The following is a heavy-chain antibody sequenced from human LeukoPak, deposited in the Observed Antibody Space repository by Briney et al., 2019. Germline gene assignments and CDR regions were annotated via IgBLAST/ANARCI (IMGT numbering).Heavy chain of an antibody. CDR1: GYTLTELS. D-gene: IGHD2-2*01. V-gene: IGHV1-24*01. CDR2: FDPEDGET. J-gene: IGHJ6*02. CDR3: ATATPHPTHIVVVPAAMGSYYYYYGMDV. Sequence: ASVKVSCKVSGYTLTELSMHWVRQAPGKGLEWMGGFDPEDGETNYAQKFQGRVTMTEDTSTDTAYMELSSLRSEDTAVYYCATATPHPTHIVVVPAAMGSYYYYYGMDVWGQGTTVTVSS.